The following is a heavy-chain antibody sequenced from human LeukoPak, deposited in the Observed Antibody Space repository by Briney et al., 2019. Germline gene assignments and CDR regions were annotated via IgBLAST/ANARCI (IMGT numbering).Heavy chain of an antibody. D-gene: IGHD3-3*01. CDR3: ARSSDFWSGYWYYFDH. CDR1: EFTFSSYS. Sequence: PGGSLRLSCAASEFTFSSYSMTWVRQAPGKGLEWVSSISSSIYIYYADSVKGRFTISRDNAKNSLYLQMNSLRAEDTAVYYCARSSDFWSGYWYYFDHWGQGTLVSVSS. CDR2: ISSSIYI. V-gene: IGHV3-21*01. J-gene: IGHJ4*02.